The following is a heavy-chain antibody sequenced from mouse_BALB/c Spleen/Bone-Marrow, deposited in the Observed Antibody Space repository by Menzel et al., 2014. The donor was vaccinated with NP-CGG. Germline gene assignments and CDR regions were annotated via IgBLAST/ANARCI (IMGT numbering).Heavy chain of an antibody. V-gene: IGHV2-6-7*01. CDR1: GFSLTGYG. CDR2: IWGDGST. CDR3: ARDSFLITRALDY. D-gene: IGHD2-4*01. J-gene: IGHJ4*01. Sequence: VQPVESGPGLVAPSQSLSITCTVSGFSLTGYGVSWVRQPPGKGLEWLGMIWGDGSTDYNSALKSRLSISKDNSKSQVFLKMNSLQTDDTARYYCARDSFLITRALDYWGQGTSVTVSS.